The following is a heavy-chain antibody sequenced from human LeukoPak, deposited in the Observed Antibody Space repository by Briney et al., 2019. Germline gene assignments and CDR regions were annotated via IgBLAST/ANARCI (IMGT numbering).Heavy chain of an antibody. D-gene: IGHD2-15*01. J-gene: IGHJ3*02. Sequence: SETLSLTCTVSGGSVSSGSCYWTWIRQPPGKGLEWIGYISYSGSTNYNPSLKSRVTISVDTSKNQFSLNLSSVTAADTAVYYCARRGSGGRSFDIWGQGTMVTVSS. CDR2: ISYSGST. CDR3: ARRGSGGRSFDI. V-gene: IGHV4-61*01. CDR1: GGSVSSGSCY.